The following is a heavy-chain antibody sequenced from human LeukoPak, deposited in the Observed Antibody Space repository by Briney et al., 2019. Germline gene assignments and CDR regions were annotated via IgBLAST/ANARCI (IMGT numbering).Heavy chain of an antibody. CDR2: IYYSGST. J-gene: IGHJ3*02. V-gene: IGHV4-39*07. CDR3: ARETDYYEHDAFDI. D-gene: IGHD3-22*01. Sequence: TSETLSLTCTVSGGSISSSSYYWGWIRQPPGKGLEWIGSIYYSGSTYYNPSLKSRVTISVDTSKNQFSLKLSSVTAADTAVYYCARETDYYEHDAFDIWGQGTMVTVSS. CDR1: GGSISSSSYY.